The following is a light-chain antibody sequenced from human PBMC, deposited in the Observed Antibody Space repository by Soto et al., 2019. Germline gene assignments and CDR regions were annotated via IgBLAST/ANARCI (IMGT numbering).Light chain of an antibody. Sequence: QSALTQPASVSRSPGQSITVSCTGTRSDVGGYNFVSWYQQHPGKAPKLLIFEVTNRPSGVSDRFSGSKSGNTASLTISGLQAEDEADYYCGSYTRSSTYVFGSGTKVTVL. CDR1: RSDVGGYNF. V-gene: IGLV2-14*01. CDR3: GSYTRSSTYV. J-gene: IGLJ1*01. CDR2: EVT.